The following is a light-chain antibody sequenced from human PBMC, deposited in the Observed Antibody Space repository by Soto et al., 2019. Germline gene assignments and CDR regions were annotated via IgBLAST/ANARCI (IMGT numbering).Light chain of an antibody. CDR3: QQYGSSPPYT. V-gene: IGKV3-20*01. CDR1: QSVSNKY. J-gene: IGKJ2*01. Sequence: EVVLTQSPGTLSLSPGERATLSCRASQSVSNKYLAWYQQKPGQAPRLLIFGSSDSATGIPDRFSGSGSGTDCTLTISRLEPEDFAVYYCQQYGSSPPYTFGQGTKLEIK. CDR2: GSS.